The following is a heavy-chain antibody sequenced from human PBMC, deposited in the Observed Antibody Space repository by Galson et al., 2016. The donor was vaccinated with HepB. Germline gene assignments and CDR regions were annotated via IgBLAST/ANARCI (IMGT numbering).Heavy chain of an antibody. D-gene: IGHD2-2*01. CDR3: VKSVQLGRGFVT. CDR1: GDSVSNNIDG. V-gene: IGHV6-1*01. J-gene: IGHJ4*02. CDR2: TYYRTEWRY. Sequence: CAISGDSVSNNIDGWNWIRQSPSRGLEWLGRTYYRTEWRYDYATSLLSRISINPDTSKNQFSLHLNFVTPEDTGVYYCVKSVQLGRGFVTWGQGTLVNVSS.